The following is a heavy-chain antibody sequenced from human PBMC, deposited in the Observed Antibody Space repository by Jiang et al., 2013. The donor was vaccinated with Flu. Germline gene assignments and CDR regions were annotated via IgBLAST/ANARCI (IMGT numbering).Heavy chain of an antibody. CDR3: ARRGRYSFGASSSIDAFDV. Sequence: GSGLVKPSLTLSLTCSVSGGSISGSDQSWGWIRQPPGKGLEYIGYVSQTANTYYNPSLAGRVAITVDRSKNHLFLWLSSLTDADTAVYYCARRGRYSFGASSSIDAFDVWGQGKWSPSPQ. CDR2: VSQTANT. J-gene: IGHJ3*01. D-gene: IGHD4/OR15-4a*01. V-gene: IGHV4-30-2*01. CDR1: GGSISGSDQS.